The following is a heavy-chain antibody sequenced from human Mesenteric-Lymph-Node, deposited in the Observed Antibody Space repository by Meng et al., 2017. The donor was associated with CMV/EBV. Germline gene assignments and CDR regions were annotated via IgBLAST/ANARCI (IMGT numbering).Heavy chain of an antibody. CDR3: ARPPGRAWSYGGNSEGAFDI. J-gene: IGHJ3*02. CDR2: IYSGGST. V-gene: IGHV3-53*01. D-gene: IGHD4-23*01. CDR1: GFTVSSNY. Sequence: GESLKISCAASGFTVSSNYMSWVRQAPGKGLEWVSVIYSGGSTYYADSVKGRFTISRDNSKNTLYLQMNSLRAEDTAVYYCARPPGRAWSYGGNSEGAFDIWGQGTMVTVSS.